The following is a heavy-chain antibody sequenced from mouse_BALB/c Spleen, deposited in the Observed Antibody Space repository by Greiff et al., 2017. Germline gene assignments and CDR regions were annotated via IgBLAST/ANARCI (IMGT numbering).Heavy chain of an antibody. V-gene: IGHV5-6-5*01. CDR3: ARGIGYDYGPGVDY. J-gene: IGHJ4*01. CDR2: ISSGGST. Sequence: EVKLMESGGGLVKPGGSLKLSCAASGFTFSSYAMSWVRQTPEKRLEWVASISSGGSTYYPDSVKGRFTISRDNARNILYLQMSSLRSEDTAMYYCARGIGYDYGPGVDYWGQGTSVTVSS. CDR1: GFTFSSYA. D-gene: IGHD2-4*01.